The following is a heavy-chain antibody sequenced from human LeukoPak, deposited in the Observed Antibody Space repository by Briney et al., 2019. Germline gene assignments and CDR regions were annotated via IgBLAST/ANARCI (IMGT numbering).Heavy chain of an antibody. J-gene: IGHJ4*02. V-gene: IGHV3-74*03. D-gene: IGHD1-26*01. CDR1: GFTFSSDR. CDR2: INSDGTGT. CDR3: VRGGFSGD. Sequence: GGSLRLSCTASGFTFSSDRMHWVRQVPGKGLVWVSRINSDGTGTMYADAVEGRFTISRDNAKNTLYLQMNGLRTEDTAVYYCVRGGFSGDWGQGTLVTVSS.